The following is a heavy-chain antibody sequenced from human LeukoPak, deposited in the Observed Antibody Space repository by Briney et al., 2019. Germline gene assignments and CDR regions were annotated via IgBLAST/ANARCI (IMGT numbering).Heavy chain of an antibody. CDR2: IKQDGSEK. D-gene: IGHD6-13*01. CDR3: ARDPIAAAGSFDY. V-gene: IGHV3-7*01. CDR1: GFTVSPHW. Sequence: GGSLRLSCAASGFTVSPHWMSWVRQAPGKGLEWVAMIKQDGSEKYYADSVKGRFTISRDNSKNTLYLQMNSLRAEDTAVYYCARDPIAAAGSFDYWGQGTLVTVSS. J-gene: IGHJ4*02.